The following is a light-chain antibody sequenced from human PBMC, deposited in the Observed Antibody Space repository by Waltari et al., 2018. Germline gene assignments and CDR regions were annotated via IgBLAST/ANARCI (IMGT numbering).Light chain of an antibody. J-gene: IGLJ2*01. V-gene: IGLV2-14*03. CDR3: SSYRSSSTLVV. Sequence: QSALTQPASVSGSPGQSITISCTGTSSDVGGYNYVSWYQQQPGKAPKVMIYDVSNRPAGVSNRCSGSKSCNTASLTISGLQAEDEADYYGSSYRSSSTLVVFGGGTKLTVL. CDR1: SSDVGGYNY. CDR2: DVS.